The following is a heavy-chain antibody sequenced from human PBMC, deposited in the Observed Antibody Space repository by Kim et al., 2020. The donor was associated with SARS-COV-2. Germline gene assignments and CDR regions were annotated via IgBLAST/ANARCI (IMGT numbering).Heavy chain of an antibody. V-gene: IGHV1-46*01. Sequence: SYAQKFQGRVTMTRDTSTSTVYMELSSLRSEDTAVYYCASRNRGYNAFDIWGQGTMVTVSS. D-gene: IGHD3-22*01. J-gene: IGHJ3*02. CDR3: ASRNRGYNAFDI.